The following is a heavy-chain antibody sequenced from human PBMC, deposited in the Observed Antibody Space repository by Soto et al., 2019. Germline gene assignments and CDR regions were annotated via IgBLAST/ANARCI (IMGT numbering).Heavy chain of an antibody. Sequence: QVHLVQSGAEVKKPGASVKVSCKASGYTFTSYGITWVRQAPGQGLEWMGWISAHNGNTDYAQKLQGRVIVTRDTSTSTGYMVLRRLSYCARGRYGDYWGQGALVTVSS. J-gene: IGHJ4*02. D-gene: IGHD1-26*01. V-gene: IGHV1-18*01. CDR3: Y. CDR2: ISAHNGNT. CDR1: GYTFTSYG.